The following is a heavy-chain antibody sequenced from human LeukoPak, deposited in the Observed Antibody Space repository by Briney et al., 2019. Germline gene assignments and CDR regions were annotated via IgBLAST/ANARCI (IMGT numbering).Heavy chain of an antibody. Sequence: ASVKVSCKASGYTFTSYGISWVRQAPGQGLEWMGWISAYNGNTNYAQKLQGRVTMTTDTSTSTAYMELRSLRSDDTAVYYCAREEGSYPAAMFTSDYWGQGTLVTVSS. V-gene: IGHV1-18*01. CDR1: GYTFTSYG. CDR2: ISAYNGNT. J-gene: IGHJ4*02. D-gene: IGHD2-2*01. CDR3: AREEGSYPAAMFTSDY.